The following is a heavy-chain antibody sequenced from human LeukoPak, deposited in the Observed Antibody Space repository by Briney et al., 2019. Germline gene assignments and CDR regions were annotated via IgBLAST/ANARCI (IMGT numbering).Heavy chain of an antibody. D-gene: IGHD4-17*01. CDR2: IRSKANSYAT. J-gene: IGHJ4*02. CDR1: GFNFSGSD. CDR3: TRLREDYGDFDY. V-gene: IGHV3-73*01. Sequence: GGSLRLSCATSGFNFSGSDMHWVRQASEKGLEWVGRIRSKANSYATVYAASVKGRFTISRDDSKNTAYLQMNSLKTEDTAVYYCTRLREDYGDFDYWGQGTLVTVSS.